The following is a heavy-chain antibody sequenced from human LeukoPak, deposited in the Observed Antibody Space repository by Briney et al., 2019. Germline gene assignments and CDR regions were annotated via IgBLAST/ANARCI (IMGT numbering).Heavy chain of an antibody. Sequence: GGSLRLSCAASGFTFGDYAISWVRQAPGKGLEWVSGISSGTGSIYYADSVRGRVTISRDNSKNTLYLQMNSLRAEDTAVYYCARSGREGNYRGTYWGQGTLVTVSS. CDR1: GFTFGDYA. CDR2: ISSGTGSI. D-gene: IGHD4-11*01. CDR3: ARSGREGNYRGTY. J-gene: IGHJ4*02. V-gene: IGHV3-23*01.